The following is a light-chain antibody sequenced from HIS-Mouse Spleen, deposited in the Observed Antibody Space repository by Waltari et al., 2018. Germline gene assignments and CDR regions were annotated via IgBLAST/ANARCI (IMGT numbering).Light chain of an antibody. CDR3: SSYTSSSTWV. J-gene: IGLJ3*02. V-gene: IGLV2-14*01. CDR1: SSDVGGYNY. Sequence: QSALTQPASVYGSPGQSITISCTGTSSDVGGYNYVSWYQQHPGKAPKLMIYEVSNRPSGVSNRFSGSKSGNTASLTISELQAEDEADYYCSSYTSSSTWVFGGGTKLTVL. CDR2: EVS.